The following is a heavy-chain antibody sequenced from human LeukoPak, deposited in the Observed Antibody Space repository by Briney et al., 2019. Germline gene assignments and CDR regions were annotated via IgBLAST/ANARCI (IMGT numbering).Heavy chain of an antibody. J-gene: IGHJ4*02. D-gene: IGHD2-2*01. CDR1: GYTFTSYD. CDR2: MNPNSGNT. V-gene: IGHV1-8*01. CDR3: ARGGGTSSGFDY. Sequence: ASVKVSCKASGYTFTSYDINWVRQATGQGLEWMGWMNPNSGNTGYAQKFQGRVTITADESTSTAYMELSSLRSEDTAVYYCARGGGTSSGFDYWGQGTLVTVSS.